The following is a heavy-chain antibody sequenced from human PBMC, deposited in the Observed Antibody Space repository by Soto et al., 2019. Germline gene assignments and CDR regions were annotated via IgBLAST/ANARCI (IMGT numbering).Heavy chain of an antibody. Sequence: GGSLRLSCAASGFMFSDYHMDWVRQAPGKGLEWVGRSLNRHNSFGTKYAESVDGRFTILRDNSKNLLYLQMSSLKTEDTAIYYCARDSINWSFDYWGQGTMVTVSS. D-gene: IGHD6-13*01. CDR2: SLNRHNSFGT. CDR1: GFMFSDYH. CDR3: ARDSINWSFDY. V-gene: IGHV3-72*01. J-gene: IGHJ4*02.